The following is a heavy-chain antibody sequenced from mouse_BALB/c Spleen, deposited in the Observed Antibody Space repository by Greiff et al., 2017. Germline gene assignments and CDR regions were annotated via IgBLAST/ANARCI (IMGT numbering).Heavy chain of an antibody. D-gene: IGHD1-1*02. V-gene: IGHV7-3*02. CDR1: GFTFTDYY. J-gene: IGHJ4*01. CDR2: IRNKANGYTT. CDR3: ARTGGKNAMDY. Sequence: DVKLVESGGGLVQPGGSLRLSCATSGFTFTDYYMSWVRQPPGKALEWLGFIRNKANGYTTEYSASVKGRFTISRDNSQSILYLQMNTLRAEDSATYYCARTGGKNAMDYWGQRTSVTVSS.